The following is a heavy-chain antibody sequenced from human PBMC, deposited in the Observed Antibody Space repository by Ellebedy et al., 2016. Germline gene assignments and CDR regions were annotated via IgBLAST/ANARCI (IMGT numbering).Heavy chain of an antibody. V-gene: IGHV5-51*01. D-gene: IGHD2-2*01. CDR3: ARPGAFCPSTACWPNFYLDY. CDR2: IYSADADA. J-gene: IGHJ4*02. Sequence: GESLKISXKGSGYSFTNYWLAWVRQVPGKGLEWIGLIYSADADARYSPSFQGQVTISADKSTGTAYLQWSSLQASDSAIYYCARPGAFCPSTACWPNFYLDYWGQGTQVTVSS. CDR1: GYSFTNYW.